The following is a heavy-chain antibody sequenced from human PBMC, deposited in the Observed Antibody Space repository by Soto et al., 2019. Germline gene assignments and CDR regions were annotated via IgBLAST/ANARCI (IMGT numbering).Heavy chain of an antibody. CDR1: GGSISSYY. J-gene: IGHJ4*02. CDR2: IYYSGGT. Sequence: LETLSLTCTVSGGSISSYYWSCIRQPPGKGLEWIGYIYYSGGTNYNPSLKSRVTISVDTSKNQFSLKLSSVTAADTAVYYCAREMGASPSPFDYWGQGMLVTVSS. V-gene: IGHV4-59*01. D-gene: IGHD1-26*01. CDR3: AREMGASPSPFDY.